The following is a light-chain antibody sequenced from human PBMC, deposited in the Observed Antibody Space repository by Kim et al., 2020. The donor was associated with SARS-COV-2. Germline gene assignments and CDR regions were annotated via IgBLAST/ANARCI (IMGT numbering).Light chain of an antibody. J-gene: IGLJ2*01. V-gene: IGLV2-14*03. CDR3: SSYTSSSTLVV. CDR1: SSDVGGYKY. Sequence: SITISCTGTSSDVGGYKYVSWYQQHPGKAPKLMIYDVSNRPSGVSNRFSGSKSGNTASLIISGLQAEDEADYYCSSYTSSSTLVVFGGGTQLTVL. CDR2: DVS.